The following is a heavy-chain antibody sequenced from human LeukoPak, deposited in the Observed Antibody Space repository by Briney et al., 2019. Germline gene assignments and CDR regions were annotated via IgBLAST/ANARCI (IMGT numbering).Heavy chain of an antibody. Sequence: PGGSLRLSCAASGFTFSSYWMSWVRQAPGKGLEWVANIKQDGSEKYYVDSVKGRFTISRDNAKNSLYLQMNSLRAEDTAVYYCAKGPNPYYYDSSGYEDYWGQGTLVTVSS. V-gene: IGHV3-7*03. D-gene: IGHD3-22*01. CDR3: AKGPNPYYYDSSGYEDY. CDR2: IKQDGSEK. J-gene: IGHJ4*02. CDR1: GFTFSSYW.